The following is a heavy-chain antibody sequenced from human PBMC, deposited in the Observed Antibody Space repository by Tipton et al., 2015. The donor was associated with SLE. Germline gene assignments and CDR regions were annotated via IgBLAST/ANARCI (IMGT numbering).Heavy chain of an antibody. CDR1: GYSFTTYW. D-gene: IGHD2-15*01. J-gene: IGHJ6*02. V-gene: IGHV5-51*01. CDR2: IYPGDSDT. Sequence: VQLVQSGAEVKKPGESLKISCKASGYSFTTYWIGWVRQMPGKGLEWMGIIYPGDSDTNYSPSFQGQVTISADKSTSTAYLHWSSLKASDTAMYYCARHWDIVLPNRFYYYGMDVWGQGTPVTVSS. CDR3: ARHWDIVLPNRFYYYGMDV.